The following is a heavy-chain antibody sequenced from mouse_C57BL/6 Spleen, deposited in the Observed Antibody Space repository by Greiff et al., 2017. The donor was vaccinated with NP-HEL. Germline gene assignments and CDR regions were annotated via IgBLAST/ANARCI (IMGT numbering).Heavy chain of an antibody. CDR2: IDPEDGDT. CDR3: TTNDYDGAWFAY. V-gene: IGHV14-1*01. CDR1: GFNIKDYY. D-gene: IGHD2-4*01. J-gene: IGHJ3*01. Sequence: VQLKQSGAELVRPGASVKLSCTASGFNIKDYYMHWVKQRPEQGLEWIGRIDPEDGDTEYAPKFQGKATMTADTSSNTAYLQLSSLTSEDTAVYYCTTNDYDGAWFAYWGQGTLVTVSA.